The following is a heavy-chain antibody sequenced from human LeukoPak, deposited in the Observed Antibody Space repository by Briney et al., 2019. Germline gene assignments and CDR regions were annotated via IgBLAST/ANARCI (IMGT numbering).Heavy chain of an antibody. CDR2: MNPNSGNT. V-gene: IGHV1-8*01. Sequence: GASVKVSCKASGYTFTSYDINWVRQATGQGLEWMGWMNPNSGNTGYAQKFRGRVTMTRNTSISTAYMELSSLRSEDTAVYYCARSTYDYVWGSSEYDYWGQGTLVTVSS. CDR3: ARSTYDYVWGSSEYDY. J-gene: IGHJ4*02. CDR1: GYTFTSYD. D-gene: IGHD3-16*01.